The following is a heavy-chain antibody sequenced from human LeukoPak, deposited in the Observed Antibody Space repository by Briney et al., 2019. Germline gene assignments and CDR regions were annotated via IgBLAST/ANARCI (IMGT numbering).Heavy chain of an antibody. V-gene: IGHV5-51*01. CDR3: ARQYGSGSPSFDY. Sequence: GESLKISCKGSGYNFTNYWIGWVRQMPGKGLEWMGIIYPGDSDTTYSPSFQGQVTISADKSISTAYLQWSSLKASDTAMYYCARQYGSGSPSFDYWGQGTLVTVSS. CDR2: IYPGDSDT. J-gene: IGHJ4*02. D-gene: IGHD3-10*01. CDR1: GYNFTNYW.